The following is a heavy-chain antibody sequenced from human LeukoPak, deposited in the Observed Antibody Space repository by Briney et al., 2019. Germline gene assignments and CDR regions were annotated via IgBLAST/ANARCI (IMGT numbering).Heavy chain of an antibody. Sequence: PSETLSLTCTVSGGSISVYYWDWIRQPAGKGLEWIGRIYTSGHTKYNPSLKSRVTISVDKSKNQFSLKLTSVTAADTAVYYCARSTGTNRFDYWGQGTLVTVSS. D-gene: IGHD1-1*01. CDR3: ARSTGTNRFDY. J-gene: IGHJ4*02. CDR1: GGSISVYY. V-gene: IGHV4-4*07. CDR2: IYTSGHT.